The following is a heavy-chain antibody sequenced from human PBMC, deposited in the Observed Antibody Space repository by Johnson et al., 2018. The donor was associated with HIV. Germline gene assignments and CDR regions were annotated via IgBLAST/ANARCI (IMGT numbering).Heavy chain of an antibody. Sequence: QLVESGGGVVQPGRSLRLSCAASGFTFSSYAMHWVRQAPGKGLEWVAFIRYDGSNKYYADSVKGRFTISRDNSKNTLYLQMNSLRAEDTAVYYCARVRSSSAYAFDIWGQGTMVTVSS. CDR1: GFTFSSYA. J-gene: IGHJ3*02. V-gene: IGHV3-30*02. CDR3: ARVRSSSAYAFDI. D-gene: IGHD6-13*01. CDR2: IRYDGSNK.